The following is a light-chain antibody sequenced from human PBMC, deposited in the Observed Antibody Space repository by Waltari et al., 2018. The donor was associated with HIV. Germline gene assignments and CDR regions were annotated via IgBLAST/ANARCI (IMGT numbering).Light chain of an antibody. CDR1: RPILYRPDNRNY. CDR3: QQYFRIPPT. Sequence: DIVMTQSPDSLPASLGERATIHCTSSRPILYRPDNRNYLAWYQQKPRQPPKLLISWASTRESGVPDRFSGSGSGTDFTLTITRLQAEDVALYHCQQYFRIPPTFGGGTKVEIK. CDR2: WAS. V-gene: IGKV4-1*01. J-gene: IGKJ4*01.